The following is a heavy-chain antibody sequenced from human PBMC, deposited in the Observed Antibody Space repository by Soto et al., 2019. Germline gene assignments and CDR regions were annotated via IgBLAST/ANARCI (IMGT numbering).Heavy chain of an antibody. D-gene: IGHD5-12*01. Sequence: QLQLQESGSGLVKPSQTLSLTCDVSGGSISSGGDSWSWIRQPPGKGLEWIGYIYHRGSTYYNPSLKGRVTISVDRSKNQFSLKLSSVTAADTAVYYCAAGGGLPRYYWGQGTLVTVSS. CDR1: GGSISSGGDS. CDR2: IYHRGST. V-gene: IGHV4-30-2*01. CDR3: AAGGGLPRYY. J-gene: IGHJ4*02.